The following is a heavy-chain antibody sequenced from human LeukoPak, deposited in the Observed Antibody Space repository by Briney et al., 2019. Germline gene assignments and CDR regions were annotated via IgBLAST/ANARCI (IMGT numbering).Heavy chain of an antibody. D-gene: IGHD3-22*01. CDR2: INPNSGGT. CDR3: ARARYYCDSSGYLFDY. CDR1: GYTFTGYY. V-gene: IGHV1-2*02. Sequence: ASVKVSCKASGYTFTGYYMHWVRQAPGQGLEWMGWINPNSGGTNYAQKFQGRVTMTRDTSISTAYMELSRLRSDGTAVYYCARARYYCDSSGYLFDYWGQGTLVTVSS. J-gene: IGHJ4*02.